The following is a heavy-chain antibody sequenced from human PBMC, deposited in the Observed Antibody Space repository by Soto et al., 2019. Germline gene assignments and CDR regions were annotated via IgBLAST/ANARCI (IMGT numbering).Heavy chain of an antibody. CDR3: ARVPYYYGSETFDP. J-gene: IGHJ5*02. D-gene: IGHD3-10*01. V-gene: IGHV4-30-4*01. CDR1: GGSISSGDYY. CDR2: IYYSGST. Sequence: SETLSLTCTVSGGSISSGDYYWSWIRQPPGKGLEWIGYIYYSGSTYYNPSLKSRVTISVDTSKNKFSLKLSSVTAADTAVYYCARVPYYYGSETFDPWGQGTLVTVSS.